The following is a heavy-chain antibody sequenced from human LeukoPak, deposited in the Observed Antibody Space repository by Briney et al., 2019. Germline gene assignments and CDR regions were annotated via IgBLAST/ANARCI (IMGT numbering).Heavy chain of an antibody. J-gene: IGHJ4*02. CDR3: ARVDGVCGCSLDY. CDR2: ISYDGSNK. V-gene: IGHV3-30-3*01. D-gene: IGHD2-21*01. CDR1: GFTFSSYA. Sequence: GGSLRLSCAASGFTFSSYAMHWVRQAPGKGLEWVAVISYDGSNKYYADSVKGRFTISRDNARNSLYLQMNSLRAEDTAVYYCARVDGVCGCSLDYWGQGTLVTVSS.